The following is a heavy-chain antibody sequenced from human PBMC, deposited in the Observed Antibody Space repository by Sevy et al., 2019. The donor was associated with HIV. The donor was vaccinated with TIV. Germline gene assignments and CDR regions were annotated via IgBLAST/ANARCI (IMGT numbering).Heavy chain of an antibody. V-gene: IGHV3-30-3*01. Sequence: RGSLRLSCAASGFTFTLYAIHWVRQAPGKGLEWVALISYSGTNKYYTDSVKGRFTISRDDSKNTAYLQMNNLRTDDTAVYYCARVAVEYCTDDCYHRFDYWGQGTQVTVSS. CDR2: ISYSGTNK. D-gene: IGHD2-21*02. J-gene: IGHJ4*02. CDR3: ARVAVEYCTDDCYHRFDY. CDR1: GFTFTLYA.